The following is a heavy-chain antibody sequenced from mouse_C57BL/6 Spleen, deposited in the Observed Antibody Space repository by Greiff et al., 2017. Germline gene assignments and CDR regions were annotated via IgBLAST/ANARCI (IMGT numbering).Heavy chain of an antibody. CDR1: GYSITSGYY. CDR3: ARGGPYYYAMDD. CDR2: ISYDGSN. V-gene: IGHV3-6*01. Sequence: DVKLQESGPGLVNPSQSLSLPCSVTGYSITSGYYWNWIRQFPGNKLEWMGYISYDGSNNYNPSLKNRISITRDTAKNQFFLKLNSVTTEDTATYYCARGGPYYYAMDDWGQGTSVTVSS. J-gene: IGHJ4*01.